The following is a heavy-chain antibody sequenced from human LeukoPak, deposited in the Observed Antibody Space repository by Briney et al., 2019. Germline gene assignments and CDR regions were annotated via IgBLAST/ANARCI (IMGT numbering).Heavy chain of an antibody. CDR1: GGSISHYY. CDR3: ARGPSVTSIGGP. Sequence: SETLSPTCIVSGGSISHYYWSWIRQPPEKGLEWIGYTYYGGSTKFNPSLKSRVAISVDTSKKQFSLNLTSVTAADTAVYYCARGPSVTSIGGPWGQGTLVTVSA. CDR2: TYYGGST. D-gene: IGHD4-17*01. V-gene: IGHV4-59*01. J-gene: IGHJ5*02.